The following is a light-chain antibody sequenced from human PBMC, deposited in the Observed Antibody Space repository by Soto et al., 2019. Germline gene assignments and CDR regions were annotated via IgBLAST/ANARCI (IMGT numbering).Light chain of an antibody. V-gene: IGKV3-15*01. Sequence: PWQRATLSCRASQSVGSYLAWYQQKPGQAPRLLIYGASTRATGIPARFTGGGSGTEFILTISSLQSEDSAVYYCQQYNFWPPETFGQGTKVDI. CDR1: QSVGSY. J-gene: IGKJ1*01. CDR3: QQYNFWPPET. CDR2: GAS.